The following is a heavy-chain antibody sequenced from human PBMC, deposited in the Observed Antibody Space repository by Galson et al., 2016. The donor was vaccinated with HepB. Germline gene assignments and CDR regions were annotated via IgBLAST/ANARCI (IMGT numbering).Heavy chain of an antibody. CDR1: KFTFDEYA. V-gene: IGHV3-43D*04. Sequence: LRLSCAASKFTFDEYAMHWVRQCPGKGLEWVSLITWNGDNKFYADSVKGRFTISRDNSKNSLYLQMHSLRVEDTGLYYCVKDMGRFLDWLGAFDIWGQGTMVTVSS. D-gene: IGHD3/OR15-3a*01. CDR3: VKDMGRFLDWLGAFDI. J-gene: IGHJ3*02. CDR2: ITWNGDNK.